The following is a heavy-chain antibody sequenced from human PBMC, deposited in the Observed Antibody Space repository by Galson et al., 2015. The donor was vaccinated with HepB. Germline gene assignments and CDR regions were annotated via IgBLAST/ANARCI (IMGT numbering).Heavy chain of an antibody. CDR3: VRNRRFFDI. CDR2: INHSGST. Sequence: ETLSLTCAVYGGSFSGYYWSWIRQPPGKGLEWIGEINHSGSTNYNPSLKSRVTISVDTSKNQFSLKLSSVTAADTAVYYCVRNRRFFDIWGQGTMVTVSS. V-gene: IGHV4-34*01. CDR1: GGSFSGYY. J-gene: IGHJ3*02.